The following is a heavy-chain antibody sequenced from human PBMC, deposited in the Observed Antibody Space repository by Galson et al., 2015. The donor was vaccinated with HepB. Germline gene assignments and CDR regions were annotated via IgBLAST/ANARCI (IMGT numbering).Heavy chain of an antibody. D-gene: IGHD3-22*01. CDR3: AITDYDSSASAFDI. CDR1: GYTFTSYG. V-gene: IGHV1-18*01. Sequence: SVKVSCKASGYTFTSYGISWVRQAPGQGLEWMGWISAYNGNTNYAQKLQGRVTMTTDTSTSTAYMELRSLRSDDTAVYYCAITDYDSSASAFDIWGQGTMVTVSS. CDR2: ISAYNGNT. J-gene: IGHJ3*02.